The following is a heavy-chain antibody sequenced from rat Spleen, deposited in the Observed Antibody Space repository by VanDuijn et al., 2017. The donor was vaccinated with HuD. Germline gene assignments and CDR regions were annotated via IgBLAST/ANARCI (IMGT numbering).Heavy chain of an antibody. CDR2: FSYDGSTT. Sequence: EVQLVESGGGLVQPGRSLKLSCAASGFTFSDYNMAWVRQAPKKGLEWVETFSYDGSTTYYRDSVNGRFTVSRDNEQNTLYLQMNSLRSEDTATYYCARHSSTYYVMDAWGQGTSVTVSS. CDR3: ARHSSTYYVMDA. CDR1: GFTFSDYN. V-gene: IGHV5-7*01. J-gene: IGHJ4*01. D-gene: IGHD1-2*01.